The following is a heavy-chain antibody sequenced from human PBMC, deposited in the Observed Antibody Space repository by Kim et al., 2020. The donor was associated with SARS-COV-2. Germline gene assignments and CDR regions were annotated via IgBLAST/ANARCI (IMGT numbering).Heavy chain of an antibody. CDR1: GFTFSSYA. Sequence: GGSLRLSCAASGFTFSSYAMHWVRQAPGKGLEWVAVISYDGSNKYYADSVKGRFTISRDNSKNTLYLQMNSLRAEDTAVYYCASGLSWQSWYGAPRVWGQGTLVTVSS. V-gene: IGHV3-30-3*01. CDR2: ISYDGSNK. CDR3: ASGLSWQSWYGAPRV. D-gene: IGHD6-13*01. J-gene: IGHJ4*02.